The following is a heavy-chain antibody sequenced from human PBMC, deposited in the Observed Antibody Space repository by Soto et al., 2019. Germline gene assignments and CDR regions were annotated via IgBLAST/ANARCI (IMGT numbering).Heavy chain of an antibody. CDR3: ATAPEYGPPFDY. CDR2: IKRKTEGGTT. J-gene: IGHJ4*02. Sequence: EVQLVESGGGLVEPGVSLRLSCAVSGITASNAWMNWVRQAPGKALEWVGRIKRKTEGGTTDYSSAVKGRFTISREDSKNMVFRDMNSLKTEDTAVYYCATAPEYGPPFDYWGRGTLVTVSA. V-gene: IGHV3-15*01. CDR1: GITASNAW. D-gene: IGHD4-17*01.